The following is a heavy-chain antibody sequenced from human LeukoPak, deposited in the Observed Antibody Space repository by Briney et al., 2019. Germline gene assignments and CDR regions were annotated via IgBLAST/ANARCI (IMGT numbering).Heavy chain of an antibody. Sequence: ASVKVSCKASGYTFTGYFIHWVRQAPGQGLEWMGWINPNNGGTKYAQKFQDRVTMTRDTSISTAYMELSRLRFDDTAIYYCVKDWNILTGRNCFDPWGQGTLVSVSS. D-gene: IGHD3-9*01. V-gene: IGHV1-2*02. CDR1: GYTFTGYF. J-gene: IGHJ5*02. CDR3: VKDWNILTGRNCFDP. CDR2: INPNNGGT.